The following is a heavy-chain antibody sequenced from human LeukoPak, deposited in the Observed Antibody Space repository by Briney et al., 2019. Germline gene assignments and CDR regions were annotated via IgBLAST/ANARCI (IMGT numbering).Heavy chain of an antibody. J-gene: IGHJ3*02. V-gene: IGHV1-8*01. CDR1: GYTFSTYD. Sequence: ASVKVSCKTSGYTFSTYDMNWVRQATGQGLEWMGWMNPNSGNTGYAQKFQGRVTITADESTSTAYMELSSLRSEDTAVYYCARVLRIVVVPAAQGAFDIWGQGTMVTVSS. CDR3: ARVLRIVVVPAAQGAFDI. CDR2: MNPNSGNT. D-gene: IGHD2-2*01.